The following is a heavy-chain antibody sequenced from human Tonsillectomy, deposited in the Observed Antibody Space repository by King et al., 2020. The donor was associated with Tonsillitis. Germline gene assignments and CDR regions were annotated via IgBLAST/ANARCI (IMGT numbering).Heavy chain of an antibody. CDR2: LNRETGAT. J-gene: IGHJ6*02. V-gene: IGHV1-2*02. CDR1: GYTVTVRH. Sequence: GQLVQSGAEVKKPGASVRVSCKTSGYTVTVRHLHWVRQAPGQGLEWMGWLNRETGATKYQQKFEGRVTMTRDTSSSAAYMELSRLRSDDTAVYYCATDLSPQTWLRLRYGLDVWGQGTTVTVS. D-gene: IGHD5-12*01. CDR3: ATDLSPQTWLRLRYGLDV.